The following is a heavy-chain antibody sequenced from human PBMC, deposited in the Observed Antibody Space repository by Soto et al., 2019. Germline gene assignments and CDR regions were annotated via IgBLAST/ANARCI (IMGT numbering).Heavy chain of an antibody. CDR1: GGTFSSYA. Sequence: SVKVSCKASGGTFSSYAISWVRQAPGQGLEWMGGIIPIFGTANYAQKFQGRVTITADKSTSTAYMELSSLRSEDTAVYYCVTYSSSSGYYYYYGMDVWDQGTTVTVSS. CDR3: VTYSSSSGYYYYYGMDV. D-gene: IGHD6-6*01. CDR2: IIPIFGTA. J-gene: IGHJ6*02. V-gene: IGHV1-69*06.